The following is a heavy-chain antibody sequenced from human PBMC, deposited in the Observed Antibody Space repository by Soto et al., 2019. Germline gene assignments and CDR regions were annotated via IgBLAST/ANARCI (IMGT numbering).Heavy chain of an antibody. CDR2: ISYDGSNK. Sequence: QVQLVESGGGVVQPGRSLRLSCAASGFTFSSYAMHWVRQAPGKGLEWVAVISYDGSNKSYADSVKGRFTISRDNSKNTLYLQMNSLRAEDTAVYYCARPLGTRDYYYYGMDVWGQGTTVTVSS. D-gene: IGHD2-2*01. CDR3: ARPLGTRDYYYYGMDV. V-gene: IGHV3-30-3*01. J-gene: IGHJ6*02. CDR1: GFTFSSYA.